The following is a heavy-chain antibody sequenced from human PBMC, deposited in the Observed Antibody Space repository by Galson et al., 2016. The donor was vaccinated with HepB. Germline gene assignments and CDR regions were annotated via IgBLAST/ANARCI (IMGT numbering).Heavy chain of an antibody. CDR2: INRDGSSR. CDR1: GLTFRTYC. CDR3: ARRDAAPDV. D-gene: IGHD6-25*01. V-gene: IGHV3-74*01. J-gene: IGHJ6*02. Sequence: SLRLSCAASGLTFRTYCMNWVRQVPGEGLVWVSRINRDGSSRSYADSVKGRFTITRDNAKNTLHLQMNYLVAEDTAVYYCARRDAAPDVWGQGTTVTVSS.